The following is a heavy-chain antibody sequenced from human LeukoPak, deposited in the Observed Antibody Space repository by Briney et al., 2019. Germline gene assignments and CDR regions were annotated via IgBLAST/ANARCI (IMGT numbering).Heavy chain of an antibody. D-gene: IGHD5-18*01. CDR2: INHSGST. CDR3: ASGVQLWFDY. CDR1: GFTFSSYG. V-gene: IGHV4-34*01. J-gene: IGHJ4*02. Sequence: GSLRLSCAASGFTFSSYGMHWIRQPPGKGLEWIGEINHSGSTNYNPSLKSRVTISVDTSKNQFSLKLSSVTAADTAVYYCASGVQLWFDYWGQGTLVTVSS.